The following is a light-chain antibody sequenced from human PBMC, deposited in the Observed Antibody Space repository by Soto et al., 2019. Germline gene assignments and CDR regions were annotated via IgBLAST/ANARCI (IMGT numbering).Light chain of an antibody. CDR2: GAS. Sequence: EMVLTQSPGTLSLSPGERATLSCRASQSVSISYLAWYQQKPGQAPRLLIYGASSRATGIPDRFSGSGSGTDFTLTISRLEPEDFAVYYCQHYGSSLWTFGQGTKMEIK. J-gene: IGKJ1*01. CDR3: QHYGSSLWT. V-gene: IGKV3-20*01. CDR1: QSVSISY.